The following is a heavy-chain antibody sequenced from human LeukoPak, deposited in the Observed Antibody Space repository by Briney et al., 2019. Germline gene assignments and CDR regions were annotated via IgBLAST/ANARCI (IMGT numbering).Heavy chain of an antibody. D-gene: IGHD2-21*02. CDR3: ARAEHIVVLTRGLYFDY. CDR1: GGSISGYY. V-gene: IGHV4-59*01. J-gene: IGHJ4*02. Sequence: SETLSLTCTVSGGSISGYYWSWIRQPPGKGLEWIGYICYSGSTNYNPSLKSRVTISVDTSKNQFSLKMTSVTAADTAVYYCARAEHIVVLTRGLYFDYWGQGTLVTVSS. CDR2: ICYSGST.